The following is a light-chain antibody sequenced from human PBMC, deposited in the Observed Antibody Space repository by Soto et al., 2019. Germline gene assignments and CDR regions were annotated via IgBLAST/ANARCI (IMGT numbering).Light chain of an antibody. V-gene: IGKV1-27*01. CDR3: QKYNCASWA. CDR1: QVIYNY. CDR2: AGS. J-gene: IGKJ1*01. Sequence: DIQMTQSPSSLSASVGDRVTITCLASQVIYNYLAWYQQQPGKVPRLLIYAGSVWQAGVPPRFTGSRFGTDFTLTIGSLQTEDVVTYFCQKYNCASWAFGQGTKVEIK.